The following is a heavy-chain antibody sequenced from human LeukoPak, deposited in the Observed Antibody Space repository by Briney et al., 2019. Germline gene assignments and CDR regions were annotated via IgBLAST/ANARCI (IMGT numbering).Heavy chain of an antibody. CDR2: IYYSGST. D-gene: IGHD3-22*01. V-gene: IGHV4-30-4*01. J-gene: IGHJ3*01. CDR3: ARDPGDYYDSSGYYYPV. Sequence: SQTLSLTCTVSGGSISSGDYYWSWIRQPPGRGLEWIGYIYYSGSTYYNPSLKSRVTISVDTSKNQFSLKLSSVTAADTAVYYCARDPGDYYDSSGYYYPVWGQGTMVTVSS. CDR1: GGSISSGDYY.